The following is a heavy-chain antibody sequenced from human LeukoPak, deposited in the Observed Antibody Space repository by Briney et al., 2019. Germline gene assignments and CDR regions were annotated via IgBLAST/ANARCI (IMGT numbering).Heavy chain of an antibody. CDR1: GFTVSSNY. V-gene: IGHV3-53*01. CDR2: IYSGGST. J-gene: IGHJ4*02. D-gene: IGHD3-9*01. Sequence: GGSLRLSCAASGFTVSSNYMSWGRQAPGKGLEWVSVIYSGGSTYYADSVRCRFTISRHNSKNTLYLQLNSLRAEDTAVYYCARAHSDILTGYPTAFDYWGQGTLVTVSS. CDR3: ARAHSDILTGYPTAFDY.